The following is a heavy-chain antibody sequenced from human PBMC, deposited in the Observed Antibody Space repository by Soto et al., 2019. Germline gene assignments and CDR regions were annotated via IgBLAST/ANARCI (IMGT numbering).Heavy chain of an antibody. V-gene: IGHV3-11*05. Sequence: PGGSLRLSCAASGFSFSDYYMSWIRQAPGKGLEWVSYISTTSGFTKYADSVKGRFTISRDNAKNSLYLQMNSLSAEDTAVYFCARDKRDLRFLEWSYYFDYWGQGTLVTVSS. CDR2: ISTTSGFT. J-gene: IGHJ4*02. CDR1: GFSFSDYY. D-gene: IGHD3-3*01. CDR3: ARDKRDLRFLEWSYYFDY.